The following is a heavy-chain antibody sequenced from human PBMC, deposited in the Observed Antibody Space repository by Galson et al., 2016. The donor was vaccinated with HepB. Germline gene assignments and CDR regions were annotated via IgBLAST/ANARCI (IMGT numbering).Heavy chain of an antibody. V-gene: IGHV3-48*04. CDR3: ARGGSRPIDY. D-gene: IGHD1-26*01. Sequence: SLRLSCAASGFTFSSYSMNWVRQAPGKGLEWVSYISSGSSAIYYADSVKGRFTISRDNARNTLYLQMNSLRAEDTAVYYCARGGSRPIDYWGQGTLVTVSS. J-gene: IGHJ4*02. CDR2: ISSGSSAI. CDR1: GFTFSSYS.